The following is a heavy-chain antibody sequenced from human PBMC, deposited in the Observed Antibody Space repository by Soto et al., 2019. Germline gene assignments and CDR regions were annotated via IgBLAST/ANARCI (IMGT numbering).Heavy chain of an antibody. J-gene: IGHJ4*02. CDR1: GFTFSDLY. D-gene: IGHD6-19*01. V-gene: IGHV3-11*01. Sequence: QVQLVESGGGLVKPGGSLRLSCAASGFTFSDLYMSWIRQAPGKGLEWVSCIGSSGVNKYYAESVRGRFTISRDNAKNPQYLQMNSLGVEDTAVYYCERDRGAVTGDYFDYWGQGTLVTVSS. CDR3: ERDRGAVTGDYFDY. CDR2: IGSSGVNK.